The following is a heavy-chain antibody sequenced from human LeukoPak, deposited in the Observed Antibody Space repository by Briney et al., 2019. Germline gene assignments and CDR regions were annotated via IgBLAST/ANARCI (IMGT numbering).Heavy chain of an antibody. J-gene: IGHJ4*02. V-gene: IGHV4-4*07. CDR2: LYPSGST. D-gene: IGHD2-2*01. CDR3: ARAYCSSTTCRKVGVYDF. Sequence: SETLSLTCAVSGVSIGSYHWSWIRQPAGKGLEWIGRLYPSGSTSYNPLLKRRVTMSGHTSKNHFSLKLRSVTAADTAVYYCARAYCSSTTCRKVGVYDFWGQGILVTVSS. CDR1: GVSIGSYH.